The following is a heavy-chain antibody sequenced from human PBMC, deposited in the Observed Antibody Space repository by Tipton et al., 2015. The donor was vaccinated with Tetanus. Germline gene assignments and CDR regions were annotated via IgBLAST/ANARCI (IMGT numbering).Heavy chain of an antibody. V-gene: IGHV4-39*01. CDR2: IYYSGST. J-gene: IGHJ4*02. D-gene: IGHD5-12*01. CDR1: GGSIRSRSHY. CDR3: ARVGFGYSGFHFYGY. Sequence: TLSLTCTVSGGSIRSRSHYWGWIRQPPGKGLGWIGSIYYSGSTYYNASVKSRVSISVDTSKNQFSLKLSSVTAADTAMHYCARVGFGYSGFHFYGYWGQGTLVTVSS.